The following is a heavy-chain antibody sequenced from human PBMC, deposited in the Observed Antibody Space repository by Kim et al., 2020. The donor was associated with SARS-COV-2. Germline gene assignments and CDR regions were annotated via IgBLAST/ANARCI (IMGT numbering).Heavy chain of an antibody. V-gene: IGHV1-3*01. Sequence: SQKFQGRVTITRDTSASTAYMELSSLRSEDTAVYYCASSGALILTGYYPYWGQGTLVTVSS. J-gene: IGHJ4*02. CDR3: ASSGALILTGYYPY. D-gene: IGHD3-9*01.